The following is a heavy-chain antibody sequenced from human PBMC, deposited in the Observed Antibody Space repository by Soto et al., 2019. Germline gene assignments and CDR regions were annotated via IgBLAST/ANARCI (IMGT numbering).Heavy chain of an antibody. D-gene: IGHD6-13*01. CDR1: GYTFTSYA. CDR3: ARDDIAAAGPGDYYGMDV. V-gene: IGHV1-3*01. J-gene: IGHJ6*02. Sequence: APVKVSCKASGYTFTSYAMHWVRQAPGQRLEWMGWINAGNGNTKYSQKFQGRVTITRDTSASTAYMELSSLRSEDTAVYYCARDDIAAAGPGDYYGMDVWGQVTTVPVSS. CDR2: INAGNGNT.